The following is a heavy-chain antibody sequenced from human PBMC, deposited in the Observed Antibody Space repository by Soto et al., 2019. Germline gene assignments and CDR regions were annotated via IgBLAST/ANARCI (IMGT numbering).Heavy chain of an antibody. CDR3: ASLDYGGNNDAFDI. V-gene: IGHV4-39*01. CDR2: IYYSGST. Sequence: QLQLQESGPGLVKPSETLSLTCTVSGGSISSSSYYWGWIRQPPGKGLEWIGSIYYSGSTYYNPSLKSRVTISVDTSKNQFSLKLSSVTAADTAVYYCASLDYGGNNDAFDIWGQGTMVTVSS. J-gene: IGHJ3*02. CDR1: GGSISSSSYY. D-gene: IGHD4-17*01.